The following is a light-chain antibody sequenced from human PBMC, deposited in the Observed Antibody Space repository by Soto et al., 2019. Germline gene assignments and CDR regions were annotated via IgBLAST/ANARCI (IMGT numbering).Light chain of an antibody. CDR2: DVS. J-gene: IGLJ1*01. Sequence: QSALTQPAWVSGSAGQSSTISCAGTSSDVGGYNYVSWYQQHPGKAPKLMIYDVSNRPSGVSNRFSGSKSGNTASLTISGLQAEDEADYYCTSYTRTSSTTYVFGTGTKVTVL. V-gene: IGLV2-14*01. CDR1: SSDVGGYNY. CDR3: TSYTRTSSTTYV.